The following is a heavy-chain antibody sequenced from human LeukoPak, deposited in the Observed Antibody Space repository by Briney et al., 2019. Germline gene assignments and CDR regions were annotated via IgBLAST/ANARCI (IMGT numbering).Heavy chain of an antibody. D-gene: IGHD5-12*01. V-gene: IGHV3-74*03. CDR1: GFTFSSYW. CDR3: AREGRVSGYDFDC. J-gene: IGHJ4*02. Sequence: GGSLTLSCAASGFTFSSYWMHWVRQAPGKGLVWVSRINSDGSSITYADSVKGRFTISRDNAKNTLYLHMNRLRVEDTAVYYCAREGRVSGYDFDCWGQGTLVTVS. CDR2: INSDGSSI.